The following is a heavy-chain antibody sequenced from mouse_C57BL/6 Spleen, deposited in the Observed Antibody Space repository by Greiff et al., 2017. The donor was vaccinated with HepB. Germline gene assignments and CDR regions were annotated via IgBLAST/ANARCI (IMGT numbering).Heavy chain of an antibody. D-gene: IGHD1-2*01. CDR1: GYAFSSYW. J-gene: IGHJ3*01. CDR2: IYPGDGDT. Sequence: QVQLKESGAELVKPGASVKISCKASGYAFSSYWMNWVKQRPGKGLEWIGQIYPGDGDTNYNGKFKGKATLTADKSSSTAYMQLSSLTSEDSAVYFCARPRLNEFAYWGQGTLVTVSA. V-gene: IGHV1-80*01. CDR3: ARPRLNEFAY.